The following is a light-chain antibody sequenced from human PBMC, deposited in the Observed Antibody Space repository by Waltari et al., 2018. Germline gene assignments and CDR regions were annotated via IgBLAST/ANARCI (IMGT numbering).Light chain of an antibody. Sequence: DIVMTQSPATLSVSPGERATRSCRASQRVSRNLAWYQQKPGQAPRLLIYGASTRATGIPARFSGSGSGTEFTLTISSLQSEDFAVYYCQQYNNWPYTFGQGTKLEIK. V-gene: IGKV3-15*01. CDR3: QQYNNWPYT. J-gene: IGKJ2*01. CDR1: QRVSRN. CDR2: GAS.